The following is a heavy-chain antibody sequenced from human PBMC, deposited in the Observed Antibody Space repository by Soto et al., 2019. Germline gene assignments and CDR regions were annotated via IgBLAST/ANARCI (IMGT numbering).Heavy chain of an antibody. CDR2: INSDGTGT. CDR1: GFTFSSYW. CDR3: ARLRKGKYLDY. J-gene: IGHJ4*02. Sequence: EVQLVESGGGLVQPGGSLRLSCAASGFTFSSYWMHWVRQAPGKGLVWVSRINSDGTGTSYADSVKGRFTISRDNANNIMYLQMNSLGAEDTAVYYCARLRKGKYLDYWGQGTLVTVYS. D-gene: IGHD3-10*01. V-gene: IGHV3-74*01.